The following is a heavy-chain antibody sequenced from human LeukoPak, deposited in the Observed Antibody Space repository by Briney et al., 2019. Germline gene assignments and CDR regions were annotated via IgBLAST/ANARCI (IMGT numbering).Heavy chain of an antibody. V-gene: IGHV1-2*02. CDR2: INTNSGGT. CDR3: ARGFSSWYLSPYYFEY. D-gene: IGHD6-13*01. Sequence: ASVKVSCKASGYTFTGYYMHWVRQAPGQGLEWMGWINTNSGGTNYAQKFQGRVTMTSDTSISTACMELSRLRSDDTAVYYCARGFSSWYLSPYYFEYWGQGTLVTVSS. CDR1: GYTFTGYY. J-gene: IGHJ4*02.